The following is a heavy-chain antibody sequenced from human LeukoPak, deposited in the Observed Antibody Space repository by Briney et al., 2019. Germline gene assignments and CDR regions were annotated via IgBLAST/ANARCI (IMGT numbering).Heavy chain of an antibody. Sequence: GGSLRLSCAASGFXFSSYSINWVRQAPGKGLEWGSYISSSSNTIYYADSVKGRFTISRDNSKNTLYLQMNSLRAEDTAVYYCANSLWFGETGYWGQGTLVTVSS. CDR3: ANSLWFGETGY. CDR2: ISSSSNTI. V-gene: IGHV3-48*01. J-gene: IGHJ4*02. D-gene: IGHD3-10*01. CDR1: GFXFSSYS.